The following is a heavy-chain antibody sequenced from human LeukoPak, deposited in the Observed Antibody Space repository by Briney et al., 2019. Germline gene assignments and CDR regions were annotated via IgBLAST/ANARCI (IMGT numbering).Heavy chain of an antibody. D-gene: IGHD2-2*01. CDR2: ISYDGSNK. Sequence: TGGSLRLSCAASGFTFSRYAIHWVRQAPGKGLEWVAVISYDGSNKYYADSVKGRFTISRDNSKNTLYVQMNSLRAEDTAVYYCAKDMENSYQLPGYYYGMDVWGQGTTVTVSS. CDR1: GFTFSRYA. J-gene: IGHJ6*02. V-gene: IGHV3-30-3*01. CDR3: AKDMENSYQLPGYYYGMDV.